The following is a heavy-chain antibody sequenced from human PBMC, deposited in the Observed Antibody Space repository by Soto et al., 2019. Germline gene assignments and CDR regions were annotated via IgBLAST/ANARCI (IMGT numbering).Heavy chain of an antibody. D-gene: IGHD1-1*01. V-gene: IGHV4-34*01. CDR3: ARVERGTATTVVDAFDI. J-gene: IGHJ3*02. CDR2: MSHSGGT. CDR1: GGFVSSGSYY. Sequence: QVQLQQWGAGLLKPSETLSLTCAVYGGFVSSGSYYWSWIRQPPGKGLELIGEMSHSGGTHFNPSLKSRATISVDTSKNQFALKMSSVTAADTALYYCARVERGTATTVVDAFDIWGPGTMVTVSS.